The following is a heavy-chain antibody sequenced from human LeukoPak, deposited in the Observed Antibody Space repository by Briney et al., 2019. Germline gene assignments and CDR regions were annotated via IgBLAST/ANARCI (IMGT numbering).Heavy chain of an antibody. CDR1: GGSISSHY. J-gene: IGHJ4*02. Sequence: AETLSLTCTVSGGSISSHYWSWIRQPPGKGLEWIGDIYYSGSTNYNPSLKSRVTISVDTSKNQFSLKLSSVTAADTAVYYCARLRMGSGDYFDYWGQGTLVTVSS. CDR2: IYYSGST. V-gene: IGHV4-59*11. D-gene: IGHD1-1*01. CDR3: ARLRMGSGDYFDY.